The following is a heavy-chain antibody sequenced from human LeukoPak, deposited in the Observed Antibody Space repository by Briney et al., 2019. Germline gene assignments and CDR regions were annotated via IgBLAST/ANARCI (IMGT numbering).Heavy chain of an antibody. J-gene: IGHJ4*02. Sequence: GGSLRLSCAASGFTFSSYAMHWVRQAPGKGLEWVAVISYDGSNKYYADSVKGRFTISRDNSKNTLYLQMNSLRADDTAVYYCARGRGPRETPYYFDYWGQGTLVAVSS. CDR2: ISYDGSNK. V-gene: IGHV3-30-3*01. CDR1: GFTFSSYA. D-gene: IGHD1-26*01. CDR3: ARGRGPRETPYYFDY.